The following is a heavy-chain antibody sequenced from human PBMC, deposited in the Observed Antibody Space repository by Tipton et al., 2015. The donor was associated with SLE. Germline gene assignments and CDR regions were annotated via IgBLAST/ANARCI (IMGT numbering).Heavy chain of an antibody. J-gene: IGHJ4*02. D-gene: IGHD2-15*01. Sequence: SLRLSCAASGFTFSSYAMSWVRQAPGKGLEWVSVIYSGGSTYYADSVKGRFTISRDNSKNTLYLQMNSLRAEGTAVYYCAKDRCSGGSCLGDYWGQGTLVTVSS. CDR2: IYSGGST. CDR1: GFTFSSYA. CDR3: AKDRCSGGSCLGDY. V-gene: IGHV3-23*03.